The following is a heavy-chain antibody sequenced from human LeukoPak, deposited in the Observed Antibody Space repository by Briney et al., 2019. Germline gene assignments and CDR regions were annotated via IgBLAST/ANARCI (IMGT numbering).Heavy chain of an antibody. CDR1: GFTFSSYG. CDR2: IRYDGSNK. V-gene: IGHV3-30*02. D-gene: IGHD6-13*01. J-gene: IGHJ4*02. Sequence: GGSLRLSCAASGFTFSSYGMHWVRQAPGKGLEWVAFIRYDGSNKYYADSVKGRFTISRDNSKNTLYLQMNSLRAEDTAVYYCARVPVWYSSSWYGDYWGQGTLVTVSS. CDR3: ARVPVWYSSSWYGDY.